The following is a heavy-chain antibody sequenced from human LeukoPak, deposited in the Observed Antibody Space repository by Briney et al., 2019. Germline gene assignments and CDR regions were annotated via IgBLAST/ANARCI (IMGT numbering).Heavy chain of an antibody. CDR2: IYYSGST. CDR3: ARLGYDSSGYQGD. V-gene: IGHV4-59*08. D-gene: IGHD3-22*01. J-gene: IGHJ4*02. Sequence: SETLSLTCTVSGGSISSYYWSWIRQPPGKGLEWIGYIYYSGSTNYNPSLKSRVTISVDTSKNQFSLKLSSVTAADTAVYYCARLGYDSSGYQGDWGQGTLVTVSS. CDR1: GGSISSYY.